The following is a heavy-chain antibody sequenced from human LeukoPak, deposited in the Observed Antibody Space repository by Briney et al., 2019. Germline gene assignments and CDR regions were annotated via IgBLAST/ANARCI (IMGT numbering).Heavy chain of an antibody. CDR2: IIPIFGTA. Sequence: SVKVSCKASGGTFSSYAISGVRQAPGQGLEWMGGIIPIFGTANYAQKFQGRVTITADESTSTAYMELSSLRSEDTAVYYCARGENYYDSSGYLFDYWGQGTLVTVSS. CDR3: ARGENYYDSSGYLFDY. J-gene: IGHJ4*02. CDR1: GGTFSSYA. D-gene: IGHD3-22*01. V-gene: IGHV1-69*13.